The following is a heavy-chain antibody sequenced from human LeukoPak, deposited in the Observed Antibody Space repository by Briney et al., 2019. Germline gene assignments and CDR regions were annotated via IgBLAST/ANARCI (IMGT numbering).Heavy chain of an antibody. D-gene: IGHD3-9*01. CDR1: GFTFSSYA. Sequence: GGSLRLSCAASGFTFSSYAMTWVRQAPGKGLEGVSAISGSGGSTYYAGSVNGRFTIPSDNSKNTLYLQMNSLRAEDTAVCYCAKLHYDILTGYFPDAFDIWGQGTMVTVSS. CDR3: AKLHYDILTGYFPDAFDI. V-gene: IGHV3-23*01. CDR2: ISGSGGST. J-gene: IGHJ3*02.